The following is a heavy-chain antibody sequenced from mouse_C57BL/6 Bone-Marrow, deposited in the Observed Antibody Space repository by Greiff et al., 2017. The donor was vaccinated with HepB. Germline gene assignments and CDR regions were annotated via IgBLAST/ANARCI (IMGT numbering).Heavy chain of an antibody. J-gene: IGHJ3*01. Sequence: VQLQQSGPELVKPGASVKISCKASGYSFTDYNMNWVKQSNGKSLEWIGVINPNYGTTSYNQKFKGKATLTVDQSSSTAYLQLNSLTSEDSAVYYCARYGGTAQATAWFAYWGQGTLVTVSA. CDR1: GYSFTDYN. CDR3: ARYGGTAQATAWFAY. V-gene: IGHV1-39*01. CDR2: INPNYGTT. D-gene: IGHD3-2*02.